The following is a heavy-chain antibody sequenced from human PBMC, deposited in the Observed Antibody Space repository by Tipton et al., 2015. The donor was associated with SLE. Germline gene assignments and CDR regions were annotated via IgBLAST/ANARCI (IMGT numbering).Heavy chain of an antibody. D-gene: IGHD2/OR15-2a*01. Sequence: TLSLTCTVSGGPFTSSSFYWAWIRQPPGKGLEWIGSLSFSGPTYYNPSLKSRVGISADVSKSQFSLELNSMTAADTAVYYCARNWAKRGYKTLSRRLAYDRWGRGTLVSVSS. V-gene: IGHV4-39*07. CDR3: ARNWAKRGYKTLSRRLAYDR. CDR1: GGPFTSSSFY. J-gene: IGHJ1*01. CDR2: LSFSGPT.